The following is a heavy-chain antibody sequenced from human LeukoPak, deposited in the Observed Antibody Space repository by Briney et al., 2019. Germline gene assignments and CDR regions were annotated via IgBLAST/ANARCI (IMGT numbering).Heavy chain of an antibody. D-gene: IGHD3-22*01. Sequence: GGSLRLSCTVSGFTVSSNSMSWVRQAPGKGLEWVSFIYTTGSTHNSDSVKGRFTISRDSSKNTLYLQMNSLRAEDTAVYYCARRAGDYSHPYDYWGQGTLVTGSS. J-gene: IGHJ4*02. CDR3: ARRAGDYSHPYDY. CDR2: IYTTGST. V-gene: IGHV3-53*01. CDR1: GFTVSSNS.